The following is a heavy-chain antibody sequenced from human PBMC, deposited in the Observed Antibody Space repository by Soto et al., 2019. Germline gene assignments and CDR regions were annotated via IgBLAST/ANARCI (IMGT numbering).Heavy chain of an antibody. CDR3: VSSRSAIYGDALDV. J-gene: IGHJ3*01. V-gene: IGHV4-59*03. CDR1: GGSISSYF. CDR2: IYDDGTT. D-gene: IGHD2-2*01. Sequence: SEILSLTCSVSGGSISSYFRNWLRQPPGKGLEWIGYIYDDGTTDYNPSLKSRVTILLDMSKNQFSLKLSSVTAADTAVYYCVSSRSAIYGDALDVWGQGTMVTVSS.